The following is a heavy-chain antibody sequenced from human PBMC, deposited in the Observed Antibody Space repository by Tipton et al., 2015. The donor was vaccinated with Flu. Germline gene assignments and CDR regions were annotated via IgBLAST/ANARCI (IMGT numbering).Heavy chain of an antibody. V-gene: IGHV4-34*01. Sequence: TLSLTCAVYGGSFSGYYWSWIRHPPGKGLEWIGEINHSGSTNYNPSLKSRVTISVDTSKNQFSLKLSSVTAADTAVYYCARLSGSSYYYGMDVWGQGTTVTVSS. J-gene: IGHJ6*02. CDR1: GGSFSGYY. CDR2: INHSGST. CDR3: ARLSGSSYYYGMDV. D-gene: IGHD1-26*01.